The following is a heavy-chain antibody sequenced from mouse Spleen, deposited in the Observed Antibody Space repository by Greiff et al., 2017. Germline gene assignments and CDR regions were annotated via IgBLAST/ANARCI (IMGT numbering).Heavy chain of an antibody. CDR2: IYPGNSDT. CDR3: TSKSTMITTGGGFDY. J-gene: IGHJ2*01. V-gene: IGHV1-5*01. Sequence: VQLQQSGTVLARPGASVKMSCKASGYTFTSYWLHWVKQRPGQGLEWIGAIYPGNSDTSYNQKFKGKAKLTAVTSTSAAYMELSSLTNEDSAVYYCTSKSTMITTGGGFDYWGQGTTLTVSS. D-gene: IGHD2-4*01. CDR1: GYTFTSYW.